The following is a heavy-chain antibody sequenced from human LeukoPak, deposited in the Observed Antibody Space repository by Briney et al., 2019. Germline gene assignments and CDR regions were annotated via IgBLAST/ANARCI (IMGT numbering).Heavy chain of an antibody. CDR2: ISGSGGST. D-gene: IGHD6-13*01. CDR3: AKGLIAAAGPTDFDY. J-gene: IGHJ4*02. Sequence: GGSLRLSCAASGFTFSSYAMSWVRQAPGQGLEWVSAISGSGGSTYYADSVKGRFTISRDNSKNTLYLQMNSLRAEDTAVYYCAKGLIAAAGPTDFDYWGQGTLVTVSS. CDR1: GFTFSSYA. V-gene: IGHV3-23*01.